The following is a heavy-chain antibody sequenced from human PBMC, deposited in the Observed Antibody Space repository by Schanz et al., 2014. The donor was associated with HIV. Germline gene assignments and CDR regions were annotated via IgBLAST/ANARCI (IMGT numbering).Heavy chain of an antibody. CDR2: INPKSGNT. CDR1: GYTFNTYD. D-gene: IGHD2-21*01. CDR3: TRAGLWYNAGDFYGSAFDV. V-gene: IGHV1-8*01. Sequence: QVQLVQSGAEVKKPGASVKVSCKASGYTFNTYDINWVRRAAGQGLEWMAWINPKSGNTGYAQRFQGRVTVTMSTSKRTIYMELSGLTSEDTAVYYCTRAGLWYNAGDFYGSAFDVWGPGTAVTVSS. J-gene: IGHJ3*01.